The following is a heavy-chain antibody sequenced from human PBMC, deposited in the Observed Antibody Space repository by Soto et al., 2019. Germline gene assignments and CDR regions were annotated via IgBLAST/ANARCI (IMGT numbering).Heavy chain of an antibody. CDR3: ARGPYCGGDCYTYYFDY. CDR1: GGTFSSYA. Sequence: QVQLVQSGAEVKKPGSSVKVSCKASGGTFSSYAISWVRQAPGQGLEWMGGIIPIFGTANYAQKFQVRVTITADESTSTAYMELSSLRSEDTAVYYCARGPYCGGDCYTYYFDYWGQGTLVSVSS. CDR2: IIPIFGTA. V-gene: IGHV1-69*12. J-gene: IGHJ4*02. D-gene: IGHD2-21*02.